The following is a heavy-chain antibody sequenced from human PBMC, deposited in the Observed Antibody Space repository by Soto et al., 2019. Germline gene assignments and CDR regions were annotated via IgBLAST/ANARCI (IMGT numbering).Heavy chain of an antibody. D-gene: IGHD3-22*01. V-gene: IGHV3-21*01. CDR3: ARAAYDSSGYSVHFDY. CDR2: ISSSSSYI. CDR1: GFTFSSYS. Sequence: GGSLRLSCAASGFTFSSYSMNWVRQAPGKGLEWVSSISSSSSYIYYADSVKGRFTISRDNAKNSLYLQMNSLRAEDTAVYYCARAAYDSSGYSVHFDYWGQGTLVTVSS. J-gene: IGHJ4*02.